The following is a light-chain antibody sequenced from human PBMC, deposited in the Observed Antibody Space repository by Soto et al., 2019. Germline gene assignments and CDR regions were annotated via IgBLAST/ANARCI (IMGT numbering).Light chain of an antibody. J-gene: IGKJ1*01. Sequence: EIVMKQSPATLSVYQGERATLSCRASQSVSSNLAWYQQIPGQAPRLLIYGASTRATGIPARFSGSGSGTEFTLTISGLQSEDFAVYYCQQYYNWWPSCQGTKV. CDR2: GAS. CDR1: QSVSSN. V-gene: IGKV3-15*01. CDR3: QQYYNWWP.